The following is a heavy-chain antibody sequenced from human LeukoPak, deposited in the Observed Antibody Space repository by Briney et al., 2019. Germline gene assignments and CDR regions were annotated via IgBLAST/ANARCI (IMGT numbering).Heavy chain of an antibody. CDR3: ARDRTSGMDAYFEF. CDR1: GFTFSSYG. Sequence: PGRSLRLSCAASGFTFSSYGMNWVRQAPGMGLEWVASISGTSGAIYYVDSVKGRFTVSRDNGKDSLELQMSSLRVEDTAVYYCARDRTSGMDAYFEFWGQGTMVTVSS. D-gene: IGHD2-8*01. CDR2: ISGTSGAI. J-gene: IGHJ4*02. V-gene: IGHV3-21*01.